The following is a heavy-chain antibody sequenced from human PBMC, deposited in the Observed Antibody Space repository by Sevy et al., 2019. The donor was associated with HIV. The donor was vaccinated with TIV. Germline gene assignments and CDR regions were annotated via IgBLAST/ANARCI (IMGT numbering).Heavy chain of an antibody. V-gene: IGHV3-15*01. Sequence: GGSLRLSCAASGYTFNNAWMSWVRQAPGKGLEWLGRIKSKTDGGSAEYASPVKGRFTISRDDSKSTPYLQMNRLRTEDTGVYYCTGATVFGATWFDPWGQGALVTVSS. D-gene: IGHD3-3*01. J-gene: IGHJ5*02. CDR2: IKSKTDGGSA. CDR1: GYTFNNAW. CDR3: TGATVFGATWFDP.